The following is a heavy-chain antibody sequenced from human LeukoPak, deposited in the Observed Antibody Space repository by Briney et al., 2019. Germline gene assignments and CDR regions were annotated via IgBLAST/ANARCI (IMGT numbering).Heavy chain of an antibody. J-gene: IGHJ5*02. D-gene: IGHD2-15*01. V-gene: IGHV4-34*01. Sequence: SETLSLTCAVYGGSFSGYYWGWIRQPPGKGLEWIGSIYYSGSTYYNPSLRSRVTISVDTSKNQFSLKLSSVTAADTAVYYCAREFCSGGSCYKNWFDPWGQGTLVTVSS. CDR2: IYYSGST. CDR3: AREFCSGGSCYKNWFDP. CDR1: GGSFSGYY.